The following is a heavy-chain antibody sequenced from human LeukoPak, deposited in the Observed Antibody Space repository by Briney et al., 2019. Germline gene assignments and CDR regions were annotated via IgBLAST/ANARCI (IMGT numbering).Heavy chain of an antibody. V-gene: IGHV2-5*02. CDR3: AHHTGIVGATSFDY. CDR1: GFSLSTSGVG. CDR2: SYWEGDK. J-gene: IGHJ4*02. Sequence: SGPTLVNTTQTLTLTCNFSGFSLSTSGVGVGWIRQPPGNALAGRALSYWEGDKRYSPSLKSRLTITKDTSKNHVVLTMTNMDPVDTATYYCAHHTGIVGATSFDYWGQGTLVTVSS. D-gene: IGHD1-26*01.